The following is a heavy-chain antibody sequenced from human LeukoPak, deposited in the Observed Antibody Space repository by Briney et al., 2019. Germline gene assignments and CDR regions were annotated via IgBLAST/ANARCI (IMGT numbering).Heavy chain of an antibody. CDR2: INPNSGGT. Sequence: ASVKVSCKASGYTFTDYYLHWVRQAPGQGLEWMGWINPNSGGTEYAQKLQGRVTMTTDTSTSTAYMELRSLRSDDTAVHYCARDFGRGSLTGVWGQGTTVTVSS. CDR1: GYTFTDYY. CDR3: ARDFGRGSLTGV. D-gene: IGHD3-16*01. V-gene: IGHV1-2*02. J-gene: IGHJ6*02.